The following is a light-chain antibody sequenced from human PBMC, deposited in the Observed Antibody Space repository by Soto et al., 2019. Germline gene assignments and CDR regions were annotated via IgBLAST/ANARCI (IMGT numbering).Light chain of an antibody. CDR1: QTISSW. CDR2: AAS. V-gene: IGKV1-12*01. Sequence: IHITHSPSTLSGSVVDRVTITCRASQTISSWLAWYQQKPGKAPKLLIYAASSLQSGVPSRFSGSGSGTDFTLTISSLQPEDFATCYCQQANSLPRTFGQGTNVDIK. J-gene: IGKJ1*01. CDR3: QQANSLPRT.